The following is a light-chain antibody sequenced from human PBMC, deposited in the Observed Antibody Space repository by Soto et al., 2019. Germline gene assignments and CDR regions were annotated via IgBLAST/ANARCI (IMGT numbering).Light chain of an antibody. CDR2: GAS. Sequence: EIVLTQSSGTLSLSPGERATLSCRASQSVFSNYLAWYQQKPGQAPRLLIYGASSRATGIPDRFSGSGSGTDFTLTINRLDPEDFAVYYCQQFGSSPITFGQGTRLEIK. CDR1: QSVFSNY. J-gene: IGKJ5*01. CDR3: QQFGSSPIT. V-gene: IGKV3-20*01.